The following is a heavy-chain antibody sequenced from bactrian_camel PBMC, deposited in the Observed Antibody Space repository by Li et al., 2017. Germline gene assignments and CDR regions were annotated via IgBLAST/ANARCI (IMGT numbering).Heavy chain of an antibody. J-gene: IGHJ4*01. Sequence: PLVESAGGLVQLGGSLRLSCVTSGVRFDDYGMAWIRQAPGKWLAWVWSISRDGTNVYYADSVKGRFTISKDRTENTVYLQMNNLKPEDTAVYYCTAIGGVRFAYWGQGTQVTVS. CDR2: ISRDGTNV. CDR1: GVRFDDYG. CDR3: TAIGGVRFAY. V-gene: IGHV3-1*01.